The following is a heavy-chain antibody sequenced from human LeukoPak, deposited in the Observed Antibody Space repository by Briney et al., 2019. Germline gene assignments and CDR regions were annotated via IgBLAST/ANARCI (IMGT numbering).Heavy chain of an antibody. V-gene: IGHV3-7*01. D-gene: IGHD1-26*01. J-gene: IGHJ4*02. CDR3: AGRSFES. Sequence: PGGSLRLSCEAPGFTFNVYWMHWVRQAPEKGLEWVANINQDGSEIYHADSVKGRFTISRDNAKRSLYLQMNGLRAEDTGIYYCAGRSFESWGQGTLVTVSS. CDR2: INQDGSEI. CDR1: GFTFNVYW.